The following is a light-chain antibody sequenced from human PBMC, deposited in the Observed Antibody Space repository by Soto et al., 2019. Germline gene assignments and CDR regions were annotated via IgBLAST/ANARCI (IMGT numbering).Light chain of an antibody. CDR1: SSKIGSNR. CDR2: NNN. V-gene: IGLV1-44*01. CDR3: AAWDDSLNGVV. Sequence: QSVLTQPPSASGTPGQRVTISCSGSSSKIGSNRVNWYQQLPGPAPKLLIYNNNQRPLGVPDRFSGSNSVTSISLAISGLPSEDEADYYCAAWDDSLNGVVVGGGTKPTVL. J-gene: IGLJ2*01.